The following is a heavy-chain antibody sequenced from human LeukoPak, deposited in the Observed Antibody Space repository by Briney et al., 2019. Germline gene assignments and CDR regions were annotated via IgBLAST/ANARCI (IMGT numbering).Heavy chain of an antibody. CDR1: GFTFYEYT. V-gene: IGHV3-9*03. D-gene: IGHD5-24*01. CDR2: ISWKSGTI. J-gene: IGHJ4*02. Sequence: PGGSLRLSCAASGFTFYEYTMHWVRHAPGKGLEWVSGISWKSGTIVYADSVKGRFTISRDNAKNSLYLQMNSLRVEDMALYYCVKARRDGYNSWGIFDYWGQGTLVTVSS. CDR3: VKARRDGYNSWGIFDY.